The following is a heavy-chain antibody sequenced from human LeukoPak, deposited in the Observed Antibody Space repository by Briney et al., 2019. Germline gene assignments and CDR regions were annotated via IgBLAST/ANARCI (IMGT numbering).Heavy chain of an antibody. J-gene: IGHJ4*02. Sequence: ASVKVSCKASGYTFTGYYMHWVRQAPGQGLEWMGWINPNSGGTKYAQKFQGRVTMTRDTSTTTAYMELSSLTSDDTAVYYCARPPYYYDSRGQFDYWGQGTLVTVSS. CDR2: INPNSGGT. D-gene: IGHD3-22*01. CDR3: ARPPYYYDSRGQFDY. CDR1: GYTFTGYY. V-gene: IGHV1-2*02.